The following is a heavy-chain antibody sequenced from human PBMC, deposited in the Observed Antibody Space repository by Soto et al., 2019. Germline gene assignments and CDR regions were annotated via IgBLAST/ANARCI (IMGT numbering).Heavy chain of an antibody. Sequence: GGSLRLSCAASGFTFSSYAMHWVRQAPGKGLEWVAVISYDGSNKYYADSVKGRFNISRDNSKNTLYLQMNSLRAEDTAVYYCARGGSKGSSWYNWFDPWGQGTLVTVSS. CDR1: GFTFSSYA. CDR2: ISYDGSNK. D-gene: IGHD6-13*01. J-gene: IGHJ5*02. V-gene: IGHV3-30-3*01. CDR3: ARGGSKGSSWYNWFDP.